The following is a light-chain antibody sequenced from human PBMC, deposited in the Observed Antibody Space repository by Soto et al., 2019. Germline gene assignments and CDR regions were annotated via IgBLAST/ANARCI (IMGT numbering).Light chain of an antibody. CDR3: QQYKSWART. V-gene: IGKV3-15*01. CDR2: GAS. Sequence: EIVLTQSPATLSVSPGERVTLSCRASENVDSNLAWYQQKTGQAPRLLIYGASTRATDMPGTFRGRGSGTEFTLTISRLGSEDFAVYYCQQYKSWARTFGRGTKVEIK. CDR1: ENVDSN. J-gene: IGKJ1*01.